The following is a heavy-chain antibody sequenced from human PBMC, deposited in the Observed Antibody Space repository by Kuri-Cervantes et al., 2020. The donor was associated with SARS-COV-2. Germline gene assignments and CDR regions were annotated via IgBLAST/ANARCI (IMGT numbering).Heavy chain of an antibody. D-gene: IGHD4-11*01. J-gene: IGHJ6*03. V-gene: IGHV3-21*01. Sequence: LSLTCAASGFTFSSYSMNWVRQAPGKGLEWVSSISSSSSYIYYADSVKGRFTISRDNAKNSLYLQMNSLRAEDTAVYYCARLPTVTTPHYYYYYMDVWGKGTTVTVSS. CDR1: GFTFSSYS. CDR3: ARLPTVTTPHYYYYYMDV. CDR2: ISSSSSYI.